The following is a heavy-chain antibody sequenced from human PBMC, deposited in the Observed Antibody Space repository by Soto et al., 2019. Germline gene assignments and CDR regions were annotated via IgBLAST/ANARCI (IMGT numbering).Heavy chain of an antibody. Sequence: QVQLVESGGGVVQPGRSLRLSCAASGFTFSSYGMHWVRQAPGKGLEWVAVIWYDGSNKYYADSVKGRFTISRDNSKNTLYLQMNSLRAEDTAVYYCARDTRGIEAAGYYGMAVWGRGTTVTVSS. CDR2: IWYDGSNK. V-gene: IGHV3-33*01. J-gene: IGHJ6*02. CDR3: ARDTRGIEAAGYYGMAV. CDR1: GFTFSSYG. D-gene: IGHD6-13*01.